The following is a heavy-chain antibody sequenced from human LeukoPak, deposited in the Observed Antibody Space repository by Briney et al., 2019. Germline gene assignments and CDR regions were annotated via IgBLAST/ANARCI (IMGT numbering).Heavy chain of an antibody. CDR3: AAEATSGMDV. D-gene: IGHD5-24*01. J-gene: IGHJ6*02. CDR1: GGSFSGYY. CDR2: INHSGST. Sequence: PSETLSLTCAVYGGSFSGYYWSWIRQPPGKGLEWIGDINHSGSTNYTPSLKSRVTISVDTSKNQFSLKLGSVTAADTAVYYCAAEATSGMDVWGQGTTVTVSS. V-gene: IGHV4-34*01.